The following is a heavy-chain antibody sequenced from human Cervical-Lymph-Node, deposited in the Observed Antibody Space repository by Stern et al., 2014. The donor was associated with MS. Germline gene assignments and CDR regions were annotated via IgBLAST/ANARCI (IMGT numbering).Heavy chain of an antibody. CDR1: GGYISSGGYY. CDR3: ARDREYCSGNSCYSGAFDI. CDR2: IYYSGST. J-gene: IGHJ3*02. D-gene: IGHD2-15*01. Sequence: QLQLQESGPGLVRPSETLSLTCVVSGGYISSGGYYWSWIRQHPGKGLEWIGYIYYSGSTYYNPSLESRVTISVDTSKNQFSLKLSSVTAADTAVYYCARDREYCSGNSCYSGAFDIWGQGTMVTVSS. V-gene: IGHV4-31*11.